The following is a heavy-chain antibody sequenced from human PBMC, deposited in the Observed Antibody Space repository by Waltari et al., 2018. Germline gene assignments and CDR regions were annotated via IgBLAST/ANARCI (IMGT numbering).Heavy chain of an antibody. Sequence: QVQLQQWGAGLLKPSETLSLTCAVYGGSFSGYYWSWIRQPPGKGLEWIGEINHSGSTNYNPSLKSRVTISVDTSKNQFSLKLSSVTAADTAVYYFARGFDSSGYYFYYYYMDVWGKGTTVTISS. CDR1: GGSFSGYY. CDR2: INHSGST. V-gene: IGHV4-34*01. CDR3: ARGFDSSGYYFYYYYMDV. D-gene: IGHD3-22*01. J-gene: IGHJ6*03.